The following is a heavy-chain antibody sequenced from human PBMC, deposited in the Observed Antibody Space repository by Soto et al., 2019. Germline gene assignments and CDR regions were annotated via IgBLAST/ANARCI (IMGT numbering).Heavy chain of an antibody. V-gene: IGHV1-24*01. J-gene: IGHJ3*02. D-gene: IGHD3-10*01. CDR1: GYTLTELS. CDR3: ARDGPMDRAFDI. CDR2: FDPEDGET. Sequence: ASVKVSCKVSGYTLTELSMHWLRQAPGKGLEWMGGFDPEDGETIYAQKFQGRVTMTEDTSTDTAYMELRSLRSDDSAVYCCARDGPMDRAFDIWGQGTMVT.